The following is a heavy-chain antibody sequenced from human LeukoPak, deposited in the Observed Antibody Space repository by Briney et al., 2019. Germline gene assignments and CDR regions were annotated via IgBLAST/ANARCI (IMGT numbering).Heavy chain of an antibody. CDR1: GGSFSGYY. CDR3: ARGVEMATTIFDY. D-gene: IGHD5-24*01. J-gene: IGHJ4*02. Sequence: SETLPLTCAVYGGSFSGYYWSWIRQPPGKGLEWIGEINHSGSTNYNPSLKSRVTISVDTSKNQFSLKLSSVTAADTAVYYCARGVEMATTIFDYWGQGTLVTVSS. CDR2: INHSGST. V-gene: IGHV4-34*01.